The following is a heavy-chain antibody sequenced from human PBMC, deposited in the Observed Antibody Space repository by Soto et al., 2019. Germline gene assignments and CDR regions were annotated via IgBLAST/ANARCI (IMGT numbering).Heavy chain of an antibody. Sequence: PGVSLTLSFSASGFPFSNACMSCVRQAPGKGLEWVGRIKSKTDGGTTDYAAPVKGRFTISRDDSKNTLYLQMNSLKTEDTAVYYCTTDSTVVVPAASDYYYYYGMDVWGQGTTVTVSS. CDR3: TTDSTVVVPAASDYYYYYGMDV. J-gene: IGHJ6*02. D-gene: IGHD2-2*01. CDR1: GFPFSNAC. V-gene: IGHV3-15*01. CDR2: IKSKTDGGTT.